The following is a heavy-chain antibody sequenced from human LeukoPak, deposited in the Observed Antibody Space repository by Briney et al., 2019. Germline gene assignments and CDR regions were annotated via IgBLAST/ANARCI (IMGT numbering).Heavy chain of an antibody. D-gene: IGHD6-19*01. CDR2: IYHSGST. Sequence: SETLSLTCAVYGGSFSGYYWSWIRQPPGKGLEWIGEIYHSGSTNYNPSLKSRVTISVDKSKNQFSLKLSSVTAADTAVYYCARELAVAGPPYYYYYYMDVWGKGTTVTVSS. CDR3: ARELAVAGPPYYYYYYMDV. J-gene: IGHJ6*03. V-gene: IGHV4-34*01. CDR1: GGSFSGYY.